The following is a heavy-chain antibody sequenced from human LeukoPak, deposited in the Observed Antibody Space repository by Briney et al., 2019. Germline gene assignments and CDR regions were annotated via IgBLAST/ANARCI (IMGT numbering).Heavy chain of an antibody. V-gene: IGHV4-61*02. CDR2: IYTSGST. CDR3: ARLSSGYTYYFDY. J-gene: IGHJ4*02. CDR1: GGSISSGSYY. Sequence: SQTLSLTCTVSGGSISSGSYYWSWIRQPAGKGLEWIGRIYTSGSTNYNPSLKSRVTISVDTSKNQLSLKLSSVTAADTAVYYCARLSSGYTYYFDYWGQGTLVTVSS. D-gene: IGHD3-22*01.